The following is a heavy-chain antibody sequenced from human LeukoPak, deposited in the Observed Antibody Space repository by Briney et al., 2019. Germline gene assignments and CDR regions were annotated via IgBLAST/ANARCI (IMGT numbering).Heavy chain of an antibody. Sequence: GGSLRLSCAASGFSFSDYYMSWIRQTPGKGLEWVSYISSSGSTIYYADSVKGRFIISRDNAKNSLYLQMNSLRAEDTAVYYCARAKGYSYGYYFDYWSQGTLVTVSP. CDR2: ISSSGSTI. CDR3: ARAKGYSYGYYFDY. D-gene: IGHD5-18*01. J-gene: IGHJ4*02. CDR1: GFSFSDYY. V-gene: IGHV3-11*01.